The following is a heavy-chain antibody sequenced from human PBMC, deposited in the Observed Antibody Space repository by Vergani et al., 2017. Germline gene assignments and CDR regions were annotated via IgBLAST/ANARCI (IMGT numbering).Heavy chain of an antibody. J-gene: IGHJ6*02. Sequence: QVQLVQSGAEVKKPGSSVKVSCKASGGPFSSYAISWVRQAPGQGLEWMGRIIPILGIANYAQKFQGRVTITADKSTSTAYMELSSLGSEDTAVYYCAGERHQLSGGMDVWGQGTTVTVSS. CDR2: IIPILGIA. D-gene: IGHD2-2*01. CDR3: AGERHQLSGGMDV. V-gene: IGHV1-69*04. CDR1: GGPFSSYA.